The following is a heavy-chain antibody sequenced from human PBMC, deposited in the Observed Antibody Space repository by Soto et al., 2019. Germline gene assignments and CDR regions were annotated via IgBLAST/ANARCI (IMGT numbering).Heavy chain of an antibody. CDR3: ARVDRGVGASYYYGMDV. D-gene: IGHD1-26*01. V-gene: IGHV4-4*02. CDR1: GGSISSSNW. Sequence: SETLSLTCAVSGGSISSSNWWSWVRQPPGMGLEWIGEIYHSGSTNYNPSLKSRVTISVDKSKNQFSLKLSSVTAAGTAVYYCARVDRGVGASYYYGMDVWGQGTTVTVSS. J-gene: IGHJ6*02. CDR2: IYHSGST.